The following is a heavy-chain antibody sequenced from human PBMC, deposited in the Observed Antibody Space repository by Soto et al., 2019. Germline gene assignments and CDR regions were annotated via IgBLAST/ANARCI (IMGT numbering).Heavy chain of an antibody. Sequence: SETLSLTCAVYGGSFSGYYWSWIRQHPGKGLEWIGYIYNSGTTYYNPSLKSRVTISVDTSKNQFSLKLTSVTAADTAVYYCARDPAPGGQGTRVTVSS. J-gene: IGHJ4*02. V-gene: IGHV4-31*11. CDR1: GGSFSGYY. CDR3: ARDPAP. CDR2: IYNSGTT.